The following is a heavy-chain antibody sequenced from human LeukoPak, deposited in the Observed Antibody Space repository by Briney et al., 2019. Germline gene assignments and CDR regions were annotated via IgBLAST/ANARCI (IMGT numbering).Heavy chain of an antibody. V-gene: IGHV4-4*02. D-gene: IGHD6-13*01. CDR2: MYQSGNT. CDR1: GGSINSTNW. Sequence: SETLSLTCTVSGGSINSTNWWSWVRQPPGKGLEWIGEMYQSGNTRYNPSLKSRVTISADKSKNQFSLKVSSVTAADTAVYYCASGDTNNWYAVFDYWGQGTLVTVSS. CDR3: ASGDTNNWYAVFDY. J-gene: IGHJ4*02.